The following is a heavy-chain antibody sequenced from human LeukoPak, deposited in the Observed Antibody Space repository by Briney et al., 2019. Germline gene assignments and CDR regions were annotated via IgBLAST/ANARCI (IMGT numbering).Heavy chain of an antibody. Sequence: SQTLSLTCTVSGGSISSGDYYWSWIRQPPGKGLEWIGYIYYSGSTNYNPSLKSRVTISVDTSKNQFSLKLSSVTAADTAVYYCAGVDDGRYSGYATIANWGQGTLVTVSS. D-gene: IGHD5-12*01. J-gene: IGHJ4*02. CDR2: IYYSGST. V-gene: IGHV4-61*08. CDR3: AGVDDGRYSGYATIAN. CDR1: GGSISSGDYY.